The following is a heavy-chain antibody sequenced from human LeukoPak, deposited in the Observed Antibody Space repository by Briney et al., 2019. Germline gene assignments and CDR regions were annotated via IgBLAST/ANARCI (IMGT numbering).Heavy chain of an antibody. CDR3: TRKMASTGLFAC. Sequence: PGGSLRLSCVAPGFTFSDHAICWVRQSPDKGLEWVALICLDGSENYYADSVQGRFTFSRENSKNTLFLQMNTVRADDTAVYFFTRKMASTGLFACWGQGTLVTVS. V-gene: IGHV3-30*04. J-gene: IGHJ1*01. CDR2: ICLDGSEN. CDR1: GFTFSDHA. D-gene: IGHD4-17*01.